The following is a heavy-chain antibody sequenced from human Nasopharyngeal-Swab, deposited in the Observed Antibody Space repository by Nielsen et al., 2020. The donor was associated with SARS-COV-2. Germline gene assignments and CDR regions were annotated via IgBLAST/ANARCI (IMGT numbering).Heavy chain of an antibody. V-gene: IGHV3-23*03. CDR1: GFTFSSYA. J-gene: IGHJ6*02. D-gene: IGHD6-13*01. CDR3: AKGGSWSDLYYYYYGMDV. CDR2: IYSGGSST. Sequence: GESLKISCAASGFTFSSYAMSWVRQAPGTGLEWVSVIYSGGSSTYYADSVKGRFTISRDNSKNTLYLQMNSLRAEDTAVYYCAKGGSWSDLYYYYYGMDVWGQGTTVTVSS.